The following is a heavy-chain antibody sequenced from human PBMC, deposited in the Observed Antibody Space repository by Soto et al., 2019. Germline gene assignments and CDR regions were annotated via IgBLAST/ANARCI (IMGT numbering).Heavy chain of an antibody. CDR1: GVSISSHY. J-gene: IGHJ4*02. CDR2: LYYTGST. CDR3: ARGGASSLPFDY. D-gene: IGHD6-13*01. Sequence: QVQLQESGPGLVKPSETLSLICTVSGVSISSHYWSWIRQPPGKGLEWIGYLYYTGSTSYNPSLKSXXSTSIDTSKNQFSLKLTSVTAADTAVYYCARGGASSLPFDYWGQGALVTVSS. V-gene: IGHV4-59*11.